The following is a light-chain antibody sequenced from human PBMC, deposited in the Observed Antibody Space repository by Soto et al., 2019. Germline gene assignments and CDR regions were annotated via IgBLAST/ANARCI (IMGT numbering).Light chain of an antibody. CDR1: RSLLYSDGNTY. CDR2: KVS. V-gene: IGKV2-30*01. CDR3: MQGVYGPPGRA. J-gene: IGKJ1*01. Sequence: DVVMTQSPLSLPVTLGQPASISCRSSRSLLYSDGNTYLNWFQQRPGQPPRRLIYKVSNRDSGVPDRFSGSGSHTDFTLKISRVEAEDVGVYYCMQGVYGPPGRAFGQGTKVEIK.